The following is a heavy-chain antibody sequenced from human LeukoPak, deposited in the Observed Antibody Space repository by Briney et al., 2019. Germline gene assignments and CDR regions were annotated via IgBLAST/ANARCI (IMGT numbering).Heavy chain of an antibody. V-gene: IGHV4-4*07. D-gene: IGHD2-15*01. J-gene: IGHJ5*02. CDR2: IYTSGST. CDR3: ARDARAGRYCSGGSCYQDWFDP. Sequence: SETLSLTCTVSGGSISSYYWSWIRQPAGKGLEWIGRIYTSGSTNHNPSLKSRVTMSVDTSKNQFSLKLSSVTAADTAVYYCARDARAGRYCSGGSCYQDWFDPWGQGTLVTVSS. CDR1: GGSISSYY.